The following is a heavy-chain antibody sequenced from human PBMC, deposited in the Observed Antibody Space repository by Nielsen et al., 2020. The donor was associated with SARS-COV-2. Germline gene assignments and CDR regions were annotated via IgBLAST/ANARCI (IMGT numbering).Heavy chain of an antibody. CDR1: GGSISSGGYY. CDR2: IYYSGST. V-gene: IGHV4-31*03. D-gene: IGHD4-17*01. Sequence: SETLSLTCTVSGGSISSGGYYWSWIRQHPGKGLEWFGYIYYSGSTYYNPSLKSRVTISVDTSKNQFSLKLSSVTAADTAVYYCAREATVTIFDYWGQGTLVTVSS. J-gene: IGHJ4*02. CDR3: AREATVTIFDY.